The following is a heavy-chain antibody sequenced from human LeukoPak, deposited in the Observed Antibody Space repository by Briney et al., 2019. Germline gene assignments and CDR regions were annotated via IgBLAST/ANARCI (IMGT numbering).Heavy chain of an antibody. CDR1: GFTVSSNY. CDR3: ARDYTVAAAAGTYYYYMDV. CDR2: IYSGGST. J-gene: IGHJ6*03. Sequence: GGSLRLSCAASGFTVSSNYMSWVRQAPGKGLEWVSVIYSGGSTYYGDSVKGRFTISRDNAKNSLYLQMNSLRAEDTAVYYCARDYTVAAAAGTYYYYMDVWGKGTTVTVSS. V-gene: IGHV3-66*01. D-gene: IGHD6-13*01.